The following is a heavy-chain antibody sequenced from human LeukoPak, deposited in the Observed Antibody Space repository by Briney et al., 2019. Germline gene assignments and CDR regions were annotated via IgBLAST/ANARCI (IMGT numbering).Heavy chain of an antibody. V-gene: IGHV3-23*01. J-gene: IGHJ3*02. CDR1: GFTFSSYA. CDR3: TTGDSGYDDAFDI. CDR2: ISGSGGST. Sequence: PGGSLRLSCAASGFTFSSYAMSWVRQAPGKGLEWVSAISGSGGSTYYADSVKGRFTISRDNSKNTLYLQMNSLKTEDTAVYYCTTGDSGYDDAFDIWGQGTMVTVSS. D-gene: IGHD5-12*01.